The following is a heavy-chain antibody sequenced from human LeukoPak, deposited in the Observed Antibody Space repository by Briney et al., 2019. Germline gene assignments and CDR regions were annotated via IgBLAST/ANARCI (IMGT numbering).Heavy chain of an antibody. Sequence: GGSLRLSCAASGFTFSSYSMNWVRQAPGKGLEWVSSISSSSSYIYYADSVKGRFTISRDNAKNSLYLQMNSLRAEDTAVYYCARDLSLGGSPPYFQHWGQGTLVTVSS. CDR1: GFTFSSYS. CDR3: ARDLSLGGSPPYFQH. CDR2: ISSSSSYI. J-gene: IGHJ1*01. D-gene: IGHD1-26*01. V-gene: IGHV3-21*01.